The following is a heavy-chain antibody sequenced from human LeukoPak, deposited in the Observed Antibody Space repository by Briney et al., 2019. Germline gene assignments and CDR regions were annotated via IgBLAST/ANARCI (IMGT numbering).Heavy chain of an antibody. Sequence: GGSLRLSCAASGFTFSSYAMIWVRQAPGKGLEWVSAIRGSGGSTYYADSVKGQFTISGDNSKNTLYLQMNSLRAEDTAVYYCASIVVVVAARFDPWGQGTLVTVSS. J-gene: IGHJ5*02. D-gene: IGHD2-15*01. V-gene: IGHV3-23*01. CDR1: GFTFSSYA. CDR3: ASIVVVVAARFDP. CDR2: IRGSGGST.